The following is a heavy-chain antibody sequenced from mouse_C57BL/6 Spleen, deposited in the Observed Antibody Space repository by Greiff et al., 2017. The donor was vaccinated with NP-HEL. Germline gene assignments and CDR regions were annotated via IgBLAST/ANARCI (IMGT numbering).Heavy chain of an antibody. CDR3: ARSRNYYGSSPYYFDY. CDR2: IYPGGGYT. D-gene: IGHD1-1*01. V-gene: IGHV1-63*01. CDR1: GYTFTNYW. J-gene: IGHJ2*01. Sequence: QVQLQQSGAELVRPGTSVKMSCKASGYTFTNYWIGWAKQRPGHGLEWIGDIYPGGGYTNYNEKFKGKATLTADKSSSTAYMQFSSLTSEDSAIHYCARSRNYYGSSPYYFDYWGQGTTLTVSS.